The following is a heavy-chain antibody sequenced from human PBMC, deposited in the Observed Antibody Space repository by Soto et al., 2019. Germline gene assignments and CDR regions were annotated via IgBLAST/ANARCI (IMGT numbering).Heavy chain of an antibody. CDR2: IPHDGNNE. J-gene: IGHJ3*02. Sequence: PGGSLRLSCAASAFPFSRSAMHWLRQAPGKGLEWVAVIPHDGNNEDYTDSVRSRFTISRDNSKNTFYLQMNSLRGEDTAVYYCARGLDKSAGGAFDIWGQGTMVTVSS. CDR3: ARGLDKSAGGAFDI. CDR1: AFPFSRSA. D-gene: IGHD3-10*01. V-gene: IGHV3-33*01.